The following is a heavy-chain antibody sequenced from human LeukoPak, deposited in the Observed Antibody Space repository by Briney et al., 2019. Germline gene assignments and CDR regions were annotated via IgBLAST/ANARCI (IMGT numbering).Heavy chain of an antibody. J-gene: IGHJ4*02. CDR3: ARDNVRGSGSFDY. CDR2: IIPIFGTA. CDR1: GGTFSSYA. D-gene: IGHD5-12*01. V-gene: IGHV1-69*05. Sequence: ASVKVSCKASGGTFSSYAISWARQAPGQGLEWMGGIIPIFGTANYAQKFQGRVTITTDESTSAAYMELSSLRSEDTAVYYCARDNVRGSGSFDYWGQGTLVTVSS.